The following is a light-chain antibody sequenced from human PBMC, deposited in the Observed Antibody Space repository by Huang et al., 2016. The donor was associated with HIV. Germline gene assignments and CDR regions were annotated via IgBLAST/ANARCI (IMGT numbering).Light chain of an antibody. CDR1: QSVSSY. J-gene: IGKJ3*01. CDR3: QQRSNWPLFT. V-gene: IGKV3-11*01. Sequence: EIVLTQSPATLSLSPGERATLSCRAGQSVSSYLAWYQQKPGQAPRLLFYDAANRATGSPARFSGSGSGTDFTLTISSLEPEDFAVYYCQQRSNWPLFTFGPGTKVDIK. CDR2: DAA.